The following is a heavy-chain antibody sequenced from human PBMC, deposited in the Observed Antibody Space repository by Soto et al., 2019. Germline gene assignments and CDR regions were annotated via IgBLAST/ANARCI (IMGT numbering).Heavy chain of an antibody. CDR1: GYTFTGYY. J-gene: IGHJ4*02. CDR2: INPNSGGT. V-gene: IGHV1-2*04. D-gene: IGHD3-10*01. Sequence: EASVKVSCKASGYTFTGYYMYWVRQAPGQGLEWMGWINPNSGGTNYAQKFQGWVTMTRDTSISTAYMELSRLRSDDTAVYYCARGDPYGSGSYYTTFDYWGQGTLVTVSS. CDR3: ARGDPYGSGSYYTTFDY.